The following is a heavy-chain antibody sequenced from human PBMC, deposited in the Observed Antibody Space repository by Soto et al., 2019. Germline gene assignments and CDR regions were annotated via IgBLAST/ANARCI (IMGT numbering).Heavy chain of an antibody. CDR2: IVVGSGNT. Sequence: SVKVSCKASGFTFTSSAVQWVRQARGQRLEWIGWIVVGSGNTNYAQKFQERVTITRDMSTSTAYMELSSLRSEDTAVYYCAAPYYYDSSASHFGIWGQGTLVTVSS. CDR1: GFTFTSSA. CDR3: AAPYYYDSSASHFGI. V-gene: IGHV1-58*01. J-gene: IGHJ3*02. D-gene: IGHD3-22*01.